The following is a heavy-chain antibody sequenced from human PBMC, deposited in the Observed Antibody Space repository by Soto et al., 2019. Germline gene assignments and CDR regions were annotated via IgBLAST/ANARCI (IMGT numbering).Heavy chain of an antibody. CDR2: IIPIFGTP. V-gene: IGHV1-69*12. CDR1: GGSFRSYA. J-gene: IGHJ5*01. CDR3: AYSANHRYFFDS. Sequence: QVQLVQSGAEVKKPGSSVKVSCKASGGSFRSYAVNWVRQAPGQGLECLGGIIPIFGTPNYAQKFHGRVSITADESTSSVSMDLISLTSEDTAVYYSAYSANHRYFFDSWGQGTLVTVSS. D-gene: IGHD5-18*01.